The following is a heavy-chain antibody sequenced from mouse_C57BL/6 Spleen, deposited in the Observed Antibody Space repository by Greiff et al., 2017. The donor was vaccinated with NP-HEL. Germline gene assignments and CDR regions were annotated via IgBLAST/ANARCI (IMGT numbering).Heavy chain of an antibody. J-gene: IGHJ1*03. D-gene: IGHD1-1*01. CDR2: ISSGGSYT. CDR3: ARHYYGSSYEENWYFDV. Sequence: SGGDLVKPGGSLKLSCAASGFTFSSYGMSWVRQTPDKRLEWVATISSGGSYTYYPDSVKGRITISRDNAKNTLYLQMSSLKSEDTAMYYCARHYYGSSYEENWYFDVWGTGTTVTVSS. CDR1: GFTFSSYG. V-gene: IGHV5-6*01.